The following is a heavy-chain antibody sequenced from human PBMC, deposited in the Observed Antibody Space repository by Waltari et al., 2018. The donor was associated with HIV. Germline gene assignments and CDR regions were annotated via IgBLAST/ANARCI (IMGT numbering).Heavy chain of an antibody. CDR1: GFTFKTSS. CDR2: ISDDSSFI. CDR3: GAFLCAEDCRDGFDV. Sequence: ESGGGRAKPGWTLNILCSGSGFTFKTSSLLWIRQTPGRGLEWISSISDDSSFIYYADSVKWRFTVSRDNVRNSVFLQINDVRAEDTATYFCGAFLCAEDCRDGFDVWGQGTMVTVS. J-gene: IGHJ3*01. V-gene: IGHV3-21*06. D-gene: IGHD2-21*02.